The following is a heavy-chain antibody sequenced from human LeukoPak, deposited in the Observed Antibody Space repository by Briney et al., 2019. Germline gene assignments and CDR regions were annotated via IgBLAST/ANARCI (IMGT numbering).Heavy chain of an antibody. CDR2: INWNGDSR. CDR1: GFTFDDYG. CDR3: ARVGNSIIGTAMDAFDI. J-gene: IGHJ3*02. V-gene: IGHV3-20*04. D-gene: IGHD3-3*01. Sequence: GGSLRLSCAASGFTFDDYGMSWVRQVPGKGLEWVSFINWNGDSRGYVDSVEGRFTVSRDKATKSLYLEMNSLRDEDTAFFYCARVGNSIIGTAMDAFDIWSQGTLVTVSS.